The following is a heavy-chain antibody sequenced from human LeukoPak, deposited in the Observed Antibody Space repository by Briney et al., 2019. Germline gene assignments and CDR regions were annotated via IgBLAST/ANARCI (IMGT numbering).Heavy chain of an antibody. V-gene: IGHV3-23*01. Sequence: GGSLRLSCAASGFTFSSYAMSWVRQTPGKGLEWVSAISGSGGSTYYADSVKGRFTISRDNSRNTLFMLMNSLRVEDTAPYYCAKSVAIYFYYGLDVWXQGTTVTVSS. D-gene: IGHD3-3*01. CDR2: ISGSGGST. J-gene: IGHJ6*02. CDR1: GFTFSSYA. CDR3: AKSVAIYFYYGLDV.